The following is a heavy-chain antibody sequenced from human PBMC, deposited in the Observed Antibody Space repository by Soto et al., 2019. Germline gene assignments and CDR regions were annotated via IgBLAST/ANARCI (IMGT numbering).Heavy chain of an antibody. CDR1: GFTFSDYY. J-gene: IGHJ4*02. CDR3: ARIKNYFDY. CDR2: ISSSGTTI. V-gene: IGHV3-11*01. Sequence: VGSLRLSCAASGFTFSDYYMTWIRQAPGKGLEWLSYISSSGTTIYYADSVKGRFTVSRDNTKNSLYLQMNSLRVEETAVYYCARIKNYFDYWGQGTLVTVSS.